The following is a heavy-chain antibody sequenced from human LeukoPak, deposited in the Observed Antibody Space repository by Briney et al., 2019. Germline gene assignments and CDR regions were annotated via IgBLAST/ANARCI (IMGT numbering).Heavy chain of an antibody. V-gene: IGHV3-7*01. D-gene: IGHD4-17*01. CDR3: ARESLSYGDYVGYYFDY. CDR2: IKQDGSEK. CDR1: GFTFSSYW. J-gene: IGHJ4*02. Sequence: GGSLRLSCAASGFTFSSYWMSWVRQAPGKGLECVANIKQDGSEKYYVDSVKGRFTISRDNAKNSLYLQMNSLRAEDTAVYYCARESLSYGDYVGYYFDYWGQGTLVTVSS.